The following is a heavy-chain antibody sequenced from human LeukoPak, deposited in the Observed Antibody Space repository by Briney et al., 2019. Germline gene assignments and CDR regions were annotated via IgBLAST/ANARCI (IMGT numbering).Heavy chain of an antibody. CDR2: INSDGSST. CDR3: ARDSAIAVANGFDY. D-gene: IGHD6-19*01. CDR1: GFTFSRYW. J-gene: IGHJ4*02. Sequence: GGSLRLSCAASGFTFSRYWMHWVRHTPGKGLVWVSRINSDGSSTSYADSVKGRFTISRDNAKNTLYLQMNSLRAEDTAVYYCARDSAIAVANGFDYWGQGTLVTVSS. V-gene: IGHV3-74*01.